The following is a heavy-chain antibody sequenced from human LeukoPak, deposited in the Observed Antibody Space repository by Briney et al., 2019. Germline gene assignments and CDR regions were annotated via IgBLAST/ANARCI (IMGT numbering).Heavy chain of an antibody. CDR3: ARGSYGSGLDY. CDR2: IYTTGGT. D-gene: IGHD3-10*01. J-gene: IGHJ4*02. V-gene: IGHV4-4*07. CDR1: GGSISSYY. Sequence: SETLSLTCTVSGGSISSYYYNWIRQPAGKGLEWIGRIYTTGGTNCNPSLKSRVTMSADTSKNQFSLKLSSVTAADTAVYYCARGSYGSGLDYWGQGALVTVSS.